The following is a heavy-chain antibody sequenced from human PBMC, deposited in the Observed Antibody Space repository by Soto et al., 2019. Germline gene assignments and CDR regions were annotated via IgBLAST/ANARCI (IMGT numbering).Heavy chain of an antibody. CDR1: GGSITTYY. V-gene: IGHV4-59*01. D-gene: IGHD3-10*01. CDR2: IYYSGST. CDR3: ERFREASWFDP. J-gene: IGHJ5*02. Sequence: PSETLSLTCTVSGGSITTYYWSWIRQPPGKGLEWIGYIYYSGSTNYNPSLKSRVSISVDTSKNQFSLKLSSVTAADTAVYYCERFREASWFDPWGQGTLVTVSS.